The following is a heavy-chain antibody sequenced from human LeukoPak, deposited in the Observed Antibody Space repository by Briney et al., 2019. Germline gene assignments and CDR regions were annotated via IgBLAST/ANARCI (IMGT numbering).Heavy chain of an antibody. V-gene: IGHV3-30-3*01. CDR1: GFTFSTYA. Sequence: PGGSLRLSCAASGFTFSTYAMHWVRQAPGNGLAWVAVTSYAASNKYYADSVKGRFTISRDNSKNTLYLQMNSLRAEDTAVYYCAKGAYCSSTSCYKGYYYMDVWGKGTTVTVSS. J-gene: IGHJ6*03. CDR3: AKGAYCSSTSCYKGYYYMDV. CDR2: TSYAASNK. D-gene: IGHD2-2*02.